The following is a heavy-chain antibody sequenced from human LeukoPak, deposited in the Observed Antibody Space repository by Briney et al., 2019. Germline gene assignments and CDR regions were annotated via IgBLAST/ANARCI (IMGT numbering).Heavy chain of an antibody. V-gene: IGHV4-30-4*08. CDR2: IYYSGST. CDR1: GGSISSGDYY. D-gene: IGHD3-16*01. CDR3: AIVCWAYRLIDL. J-gene: IGHJ4*02. Sequence: SEALSLTCTVSGGSISSGDYYWSWIRQPPGKGLEWIGYIYYSGSTYYNPSLKSRVTISVDTSKNQFSLKLSSVTAEDTAVYYCAIVCWAYRLIDLWGQGTLVTVYS.